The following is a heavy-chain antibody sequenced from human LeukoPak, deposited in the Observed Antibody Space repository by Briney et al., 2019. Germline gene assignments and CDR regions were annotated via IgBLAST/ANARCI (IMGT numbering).Heavy chain of an antibody. CDR3: ARGPQFYSSSWSEFYYYYGMDV. CDR1: GGSFSGYY. CDR2: INHSGST. V-gene: IGHV4-34*01. Sequence: SETLSLTCAVYGGSFSGYYWSWIRRPPGKGLEWIGEINHSGSTNYNPSLKSRVTISVDTSKNQFSLKLSSVTAADTAVYYCARGPQFYSSSWSEFYYYYGMDVWGQGTTVTVSS. D-gene: IGHD6-13*01. J-gene: IGHJ6*02.